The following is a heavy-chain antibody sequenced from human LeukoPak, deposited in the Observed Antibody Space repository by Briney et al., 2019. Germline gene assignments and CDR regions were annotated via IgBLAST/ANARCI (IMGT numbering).Heavy chain of an antibody. Sequence: GGSLRLSCAASGFTFSSYTMNWVRQAPGKGLEWVSYIDLSGSTLYYVDSVKGRFTISRDNAKNSLYLQMNSLRAEDTAVYYCAGGIGRDYYYMDVWGKGTTVTVSS. J-gene: IGHJ6*03. D-gene: IGHD6-13*01. CDR3: AGGIGRDYYYMDV. CDR2: IDLSGSTL. V-gene: IGHV3-48*04. CDR1: GFTFSSYT.